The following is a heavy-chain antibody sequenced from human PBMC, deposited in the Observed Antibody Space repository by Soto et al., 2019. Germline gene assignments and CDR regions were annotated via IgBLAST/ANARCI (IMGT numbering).Heavy chain of an antibody. CDR3: ARDRGYYDSSGYYRRTGFDY. D-gene: IGHD3-22*01. J-gene: IGHJ4*02. V-gene: IGHV3-7*01. CDR2: IHGDGGKI. Sequence: PGGSLRLSCAASGFMFSAYWMSWVRQAPGKGLEWVANIHGDGGKIYYVDSVKGRFTISRDNAKRSLYLQMNSLRAEDTAVYYCARDRGYYDSSGYYRRTGFDYWGQGTLVTVSS. CDR1: GFMFSAYW.